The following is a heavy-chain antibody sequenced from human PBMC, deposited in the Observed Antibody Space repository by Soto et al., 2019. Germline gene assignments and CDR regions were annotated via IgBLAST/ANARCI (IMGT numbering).Heavy chain of an antibody. CDR2: ISSSSSTI. J-gene: IGHJ4*02. CDR3: ARVGMGIVAAGNDY. V-gene: IGHV3-48*01. CDR1: GFTFSSYS. D-gene: IGHD6-13*01. Sequence: EVQLVESGGGLVQPGGSLRLSCAASGFTFSSYSMNWVRQAPGKGLEWVSYISSSSSTIYYADSVKGRFTISRDNAKNSLYLQMNSLRAEDMAVYYCARVGMGIVAAGNDYWGQGTLVTVSS.